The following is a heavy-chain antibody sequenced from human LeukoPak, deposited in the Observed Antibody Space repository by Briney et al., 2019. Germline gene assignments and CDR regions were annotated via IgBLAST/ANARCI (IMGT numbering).Heavy chain of an antibody. CDR3: ARDKDTNWLDP. CDR2: INPNIGGT. Sequence: ASVKVSCKAFGYTFTGYYMHWVRQAPGQGLEWMGWINPNIGGTEYAQKFQGRVTMTRDTSISTAYMELSRLRSDDTAVYYCARDKDTNWLDPWGQGTLVTVSS. J-gene: IGHJ5*02. D-gene: IGHD5-18*01. V-gene: IGHV1-2*02. CDR1: GYTFTGYY.